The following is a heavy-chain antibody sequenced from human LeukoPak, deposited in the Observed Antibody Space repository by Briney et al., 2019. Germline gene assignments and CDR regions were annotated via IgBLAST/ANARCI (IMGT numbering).Heavy chain of an antibody. CDR1: GGSMCSSSYY. J-gene: IGHJ4*02. Sequence: PSDTLSLICTVSGGSMCSSSYYWGWIRKPRGKGLEWIGGIYYSGSTYYNPSLKSRVTISVDTSKNQFSLKLGSVTAADTAVYYCARPYGAAGLDWGQGTLVTVSS. CDR2: IYYSGST. V-gene: IGHV4-39*01. CDR3: ARPYGAAGLD. D-gene: IGHD4-17*01.